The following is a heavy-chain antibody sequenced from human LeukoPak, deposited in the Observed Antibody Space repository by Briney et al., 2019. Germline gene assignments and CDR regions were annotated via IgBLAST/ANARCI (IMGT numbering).Heavy chain of an antibody. D-gene: IGHD3-22*01. CDR2: IYYSGST. CDR1: GGSISSYY. Sequence: PSETLSLTCTVSGGSISSYYYSWIRQPPGKGLEWIGYIYYSGSTYYNPSLKSRVTISVDTSKEQFSLKLSSVTAADTAVYYCARDRPISGYFSIDAFDIWGQGTMVTVSS. CDR3: ARDRPISGYFSIDAFDI. V-gene: IGHV4-59*12. J-gene: IGHJ3*02.